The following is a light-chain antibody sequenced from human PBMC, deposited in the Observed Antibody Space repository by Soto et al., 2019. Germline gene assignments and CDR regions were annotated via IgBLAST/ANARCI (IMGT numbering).Light chain of an antibody. V-gene: IGKV3-20*01. CDR2: GAS. Sequence: EIVLTQSPGTLSLSPGERATLSCRASQSIGNYLAWYQQKPGQDPRLIVYGASSRATGVPDRFSGIGSGTDFNLTVSRLETEDCAVYEGQHYGVSSWTFCQVTKVDIK. CDR3: QHYGVSSWT. CDR1: QSIGNY. J-gene: IGKJ1*01.